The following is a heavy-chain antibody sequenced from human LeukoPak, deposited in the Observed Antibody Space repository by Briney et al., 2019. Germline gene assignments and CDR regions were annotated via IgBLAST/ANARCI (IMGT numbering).Heavy chain of an antibody. CDR3: ARAPNGGDIDY. CDR2: IKEDGSEK. Sequence: PGGSLRLSCAASGFTFSSPYWMSWVRQAPGKGLEWVANIKEDGSEKYYVDSVKGRFTISRDNAKNSLYLQIDSLRAEDTAVYYCARAPNGGDIDYWGQGTLVTVSS. CDR1: GFTFSSPYW. D-gene: IGHD3-10*01. J-gene: IGHJ4*02. V-gene: IGHV3-7*01.